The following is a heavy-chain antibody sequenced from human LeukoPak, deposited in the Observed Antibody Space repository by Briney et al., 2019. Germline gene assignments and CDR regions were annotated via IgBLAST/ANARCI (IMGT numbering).Heavy chain of an antibody. D-gene: IGHD2-15*01. CDR1: GFTFSSYA. Sequence: PGGSLRLSCAASGFTFSSYAMSGVRQAPGKGLEWVSAISGSGGSTYYADSVKGRFTISRDNSKNTLYLQMNSLRAEDTAVYYCAKESLVVVAVPDAFDIWGQGTMVTVSS. J-gene: IGHJ3*02. V-gene: IGHV3-23*01. CDR2: ISGSGGST. CDR3: AKESLVVVAVPDAFDI.